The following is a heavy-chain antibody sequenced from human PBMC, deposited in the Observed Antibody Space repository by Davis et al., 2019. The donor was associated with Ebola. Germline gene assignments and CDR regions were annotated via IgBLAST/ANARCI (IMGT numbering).Heavy chain of an antibody. J-gene: IGHJ4*02. D-gene: IGHD6-19*01. Sequence: PGGSLRLSCAASGFTFSSYEMNWVRQAPGKGLEWVSVIYDQTTAYADSVRGRFIIPRDKSNNTLYLDMNSLRVDDTAVYYCATTQWLREFDNWGQGTLVTVSS. CDR2: IYDQTT. CDR3: ATTQWLREFDN. CDR1: GFTFSSYE. V-gene: IGHV3-53*05.